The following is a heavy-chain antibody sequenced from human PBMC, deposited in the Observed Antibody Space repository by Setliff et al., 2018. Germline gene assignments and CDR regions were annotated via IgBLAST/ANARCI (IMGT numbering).Heavy chain of an antibody. V-gene: IGHV4-59*01. CDR2: VYYSGTT. CDR1: GGSISTYY. CDR3: ARDSALHSYHYDSSGYLDY. Sequence: ETLSLTCTVSGGSISTYYWSWIRQTPVKGLEWIGYVYYSGTTNYNPLFKSRVTISVDRPMNQFSLKLSSVTAADTGVYYCARDSALHSYHYDSSGYLDYWGQGALVTVSS. D-gene: IGHD3-22*01. J-gene: IGHJ4*02.